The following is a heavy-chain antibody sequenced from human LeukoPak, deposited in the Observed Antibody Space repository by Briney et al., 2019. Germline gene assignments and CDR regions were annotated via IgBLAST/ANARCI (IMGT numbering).Heavy chain of an antibody. CDR1: GGTFSSYA. D-gene: IGHD4-17*01. V-gene: IGHV1-69*13. CDR3: ARGVFYGDPHYYYYYGMDV. J-gene: IGHJ6*02. CDR2: IIPIFGTA. Sequence: SVKVSCKASGGTFSSYAISWVRQAPGQGLEWMGGIIPIFGTANYAQKFQGRVTITADESTSIAYMELSSLRSEDTAVYYCARGVFYGDPHYYYYYGMDVWGQGTTVTVSS.